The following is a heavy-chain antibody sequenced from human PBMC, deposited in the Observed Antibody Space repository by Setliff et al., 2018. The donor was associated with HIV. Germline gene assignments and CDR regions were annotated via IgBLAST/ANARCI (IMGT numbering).Heavy chain of an antibody. CDR1: GYTFTNYY. V-gene: IGHV1-46*01. J-gene: IGHJ6*03. Sequence: ASVKVSCKASGYTFTNYYIHWVRQAPGQGLEWMGIINPSGGSTTYAQKFQGRVTMTRDTSTSTVYMELSSLRSEDRAVYYCARHRDPPGSSWIYYYSYMDVWGKGTTVTVSS. CDR3: ARHRDPPGSSWIYYYSYMDV. CDR2: INPSGGST. D-gene: IGHD6-13*01.